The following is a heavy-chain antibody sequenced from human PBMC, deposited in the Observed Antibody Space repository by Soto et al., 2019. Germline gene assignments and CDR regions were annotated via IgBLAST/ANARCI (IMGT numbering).Heavy chain of an antibody. J-gene: IGHJ6*02. CDR1: GFTFSSYG. V-gene: IGHV3-30*18. CDR2: ISYDGSNK. D-gene: IGHD2-8*01. CDR3: AKDLDGYFYYGMDV. Sequence: GGSLRLSCAASGFTFSSYGMHWVRQAPGKGLEWVAVISYDGSNKYYADSVKGRFTISRDNSKNTLYLQMNSLRAEDTAVYYWAKDLDGYFYYGMDVWGQGTTVTVSS.